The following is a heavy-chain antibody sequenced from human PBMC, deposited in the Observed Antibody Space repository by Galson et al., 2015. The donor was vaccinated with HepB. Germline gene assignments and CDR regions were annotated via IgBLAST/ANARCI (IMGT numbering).Heavy chain of an antibody. D-gene: IGHD4-17*01. V-gene: IGHV3-64D*06. J-gene: IGHJ2*01. CDR1: GFTFSSYA. Sequence: SLRLSCAASGFTFSSYAMHWVRQAPGKGLEYVSAISSNGGSTYYADSVKGRFTISRDNSKNTLYLQMSSLRAEDTAVYYCVKEENGDWYFDLWGRGTLVTVSS. CDR3: VKEENGDWYFDL. CDR2: ISSNGGST.